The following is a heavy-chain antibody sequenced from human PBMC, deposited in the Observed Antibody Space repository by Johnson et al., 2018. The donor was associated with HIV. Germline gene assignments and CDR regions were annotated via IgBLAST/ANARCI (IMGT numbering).Heavy chain of an antibody. D-gene: IGHD6-6*01. V-gene: IGHV3-30*04. CDR1: GFTFSNYA. CDR3: ARGGLVQVVSDAFDI. J-gene: IGHJ3*02. CDR2: TSYDGNNK. Sequence: QVQLVESGGDVVQPGRSLRLSCAASGFTFSNYAIHWVRQAPGKGLEWVAVTSYDGNNKYYADSVKGRFTLSRDNSKNTLYLQMNSLGAEETAVYYCARGGLVQVVSDAFDIWGQGTMVTVSS.